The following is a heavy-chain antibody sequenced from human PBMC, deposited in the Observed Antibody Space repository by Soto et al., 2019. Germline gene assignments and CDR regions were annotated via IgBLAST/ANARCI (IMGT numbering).Heavy chain of an antibody. J-gene: IGHJ5*02. CDR1: GGSISGNSYY. V-gene: IGHV4-39*01. Sequence: PSETLSLTCIVSGGSISGNSYYWGWIRQPPGKGLEWVGSIIFSGSTYSNPSLKSRVTISVDTSKKQLSLNLSSVTAADTAVYYCARHDDYDVLTGYYPFVSWGQGTLVTVSS. D-gene: IGHD3-9*01. CDR3: ARHDDYDVLTGYYPFVS. CDR2: IIFSGST.